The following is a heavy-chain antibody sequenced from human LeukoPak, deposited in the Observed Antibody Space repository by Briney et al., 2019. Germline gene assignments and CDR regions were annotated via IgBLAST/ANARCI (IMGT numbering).Heavy chain of an antibody. D-gene: IGHD7-27*01. CDR1: SGSISSGSYY. CDR3: ARAKNRLGIRSQFDY. Sequence: SQTLSLTCTVSSGSISSGSYYWSWIRQPAGKGLEWIGRIYTSGSTNYNPSLKSRVTISVDTSKNQFSLKLKSVTAADTAMYYCARAKNRLGIRSQFDYWGQGTLVTVSS. V-gene: IGHV4-61*02. J-gene: IGHJ4*02. CDR2: IYTSGST.